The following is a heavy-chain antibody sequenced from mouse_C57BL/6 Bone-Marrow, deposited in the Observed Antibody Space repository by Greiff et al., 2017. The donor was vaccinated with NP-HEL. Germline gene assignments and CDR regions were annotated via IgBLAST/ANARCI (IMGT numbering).Heavy chain of an antibody. CDR3: ARGSSYRYWYFDV. CDR2: ISNLAYSI. D-gene: IGHD1-1*01. V-gene: IGHV5-15*01. J-gene: IGHJ1*03. CDR1: GFTFSDYG. Sequence: DVKLVESGGGLVQPGGSLKLSCAASGFTFSDYGMAWVRQAPRKGPEWVAFISNLAYSIYYADTVTGRFTISRENAKNTLYLEMSSLRSEDTAMYYCARGSSYRYWYFDVWGTGTTVTVSS.